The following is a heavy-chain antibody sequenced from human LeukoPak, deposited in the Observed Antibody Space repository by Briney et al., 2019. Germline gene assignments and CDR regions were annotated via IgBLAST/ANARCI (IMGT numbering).Heavy chain of an antibody. CDR2: ISAYNGNT. CDR3: ARAGLYDSSGYYGGY. CDR1: GYTFTSYG. D-gene: IGHD3-22*01. J-gene: IGHJ4*02. V-gene: IGHV1-18*01. Sequence: GASVKVSCKASGYTFTSYGISWVRQAPGQGLEWMGWISAYNGNTNYAQKLQGRVTMTTDTSTSTAYMELRSLRSDDTAVYYCARAGLYDSSGYYGGYWGQGTLVTVSS.